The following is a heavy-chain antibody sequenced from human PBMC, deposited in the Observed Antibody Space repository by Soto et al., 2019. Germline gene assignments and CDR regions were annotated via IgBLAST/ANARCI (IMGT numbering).Heavy chain of an antibody. CDR3: ARGYSYTQPVFDY. J-gene: IGHJ4*02. V-gene: IGHV3-53*01. Sequence: GGSLSLSCAASGFTFGSYDMTWVRQAPGKGLEWVSFIYSSGSTYYADSVKGRFTISRDNFKNTLYLQMNSLRAEDTAVYYCARGYSYTQPVFDYWGLGTLVTVSS. CDR1: GFTFGSYD. D-gene: IGHD5-18*01. CDR2: IYSSGST.